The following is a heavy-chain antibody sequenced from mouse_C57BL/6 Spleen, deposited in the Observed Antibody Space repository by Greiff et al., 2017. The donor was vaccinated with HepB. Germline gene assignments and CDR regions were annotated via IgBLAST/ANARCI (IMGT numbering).Heavy chain of an antibody. CDR1: GYTFTSYW. D-gene: IGHD2-1*01. CDR2: IDPSDSET. Sequence: VQLQQPGAELVRPGSSVKLSCKASGYTFTSYWMHWVKQRPIQGLEWIGNIDPSDSETHYNQKFKDKATLTVDKSSSTAYMQLSSLTSEDSAVYYGARGLYYGNYVDYFDYWGQGTTLTVSS. V-gene: IGHV1-52*01. CDR3: ARGLYYGNYVDYFDY. J-gene: IGHJ2*01.